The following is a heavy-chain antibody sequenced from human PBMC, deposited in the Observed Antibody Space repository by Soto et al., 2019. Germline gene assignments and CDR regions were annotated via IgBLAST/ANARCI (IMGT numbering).Heavy chain of an antibody. D-gene: IGHD6-19*01. CDR3: ARASSGWYSY. CDR1: GFTVSSNY. Sequence: QRGGSLRLSCAASGFTVSSNYMSWVRQAPGKGLEWVSVIYSGGSTYYAASVKGRFTISRDNSKNTLYLQMNSLRAEDTAVYYCARASSGWYSYWGQGTLVTVS. J-gene: IGHJ4*02. CDR2: IYSGGST. V-gene: IGHV3-53*01.